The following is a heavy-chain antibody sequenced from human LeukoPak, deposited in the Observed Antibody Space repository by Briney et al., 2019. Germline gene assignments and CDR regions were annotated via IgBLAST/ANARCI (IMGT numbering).Heavy chain of an antibody. CDR1: GFTFNSYT. D-gene: IGHD3-10*01. V-gene: IGHV3-21*01. Sequence: GGSLRLSCAASGFTFNSYTMNWVRQAPGKGLEWVSSISSSSSYIYYADSVKGRFTISRDNAKNSLYLQMNSLRAEDTAVYYCARDNYYGSGSYYKTPYYYYGMDVWGKGTTVTVSS. CDR2: ISSSSSYI. CDR3: ARDNYYGSGSYYKTPYYYYGMDV. J-gene: IGHJ6*04.